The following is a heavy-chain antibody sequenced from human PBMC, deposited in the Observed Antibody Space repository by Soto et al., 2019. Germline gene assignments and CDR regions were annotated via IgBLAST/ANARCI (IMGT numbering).Heavy chain of an antibody. Sequence: EVQLVESGGDLVKPGGSLRLSCVGSGFTCSSYSMNWVRQAPGKGLEWVSIISRESRTIYYADSVKGRFTISRDNAKQALSLQMNSLRVDDTAVYYCARSLVAAAIDYWGQGTLVTVSS. J-gene: IGHJ4*02. D-gene: IGHD2-15*01. V-gene: IGHV3-21*01. CDR2: ISRESRTI. CDR3: ARSLVAAAIDY. CDR1: GFTCSSYS.